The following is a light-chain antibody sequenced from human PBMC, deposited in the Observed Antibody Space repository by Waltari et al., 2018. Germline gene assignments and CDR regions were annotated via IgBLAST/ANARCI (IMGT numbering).Light chain of an antibody. CDR3: QQYGSSVMYT. J-gene: IGKJ2*01. V-gene: IGKV3-20*01. Sequence: VLTQSPGTLSLSPGERATLSCRASQSLTKKYLAWYQQKPGQAPSLLIYGASTRAAGIPDTFSGSGSWTDFTLTISRLEPEDFALYYCQQYGSSVMYTFGQGTKLEIK. CDR1: QSLTKKY. CDR2: GAS.